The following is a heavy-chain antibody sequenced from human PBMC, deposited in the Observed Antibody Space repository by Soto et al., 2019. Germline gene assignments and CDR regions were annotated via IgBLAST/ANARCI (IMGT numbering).Heavy chain of an antibody. D-gene: IGHD1-7*01. V-gene: IGHV3-7*03. CDR1: GFTFSSDW. J-gene: IGHJ6*02. Sequence: PGGSLRLSCAASGFTFSSDWMSWVRQAPGKGLEWVANIKQDGSEKYYVDSMKGRFTISRDNAKNSLYLQMNSLRAEDTAVYYCARALSITGTTLGYYYGMDVWGQGTTVTVSS. CDR3: ARALSITGTTLGYYYGMDV. CDR2: IKQDGSEK.